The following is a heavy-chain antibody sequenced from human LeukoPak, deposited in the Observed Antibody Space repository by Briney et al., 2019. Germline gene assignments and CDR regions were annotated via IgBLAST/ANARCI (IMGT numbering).Heavy chain of an antibody. CDR1: GFTFSSYA. Sequence: PGGSPRLSCAASGFTFSSYAMSWVRQAPGKGLEWVSAISGSGGSTHYADSAKGRFTISRDNSKDTLFLQLNSLTAADTAMYFCAKASVAIPQYCNSWGQGTLVTVSS. D-gene: IGHD2-2*02. CDR3: AKASVAIPQYCNS. V-gene: IGHV3-23*01. CDR2: ISGSGGST. J-gene: IGHJ5*02.